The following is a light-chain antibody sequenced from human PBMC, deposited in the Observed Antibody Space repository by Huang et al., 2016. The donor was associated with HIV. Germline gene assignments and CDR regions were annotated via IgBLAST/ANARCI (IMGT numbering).Light chain of an antibody. CDR3: QQSYTSPKT. CDR2: TAS. CDR1: RSISNY. J-gene: IGKJ1*01. Sequence: DIQMTQSPSSLSASVGDRVIITCRSSRSISNYLNWYQQKPGKAPKLLIYTASTLQSGVPSRFSGSGSGRDFTLTISSLQPEDFVTYYCQQSYTSPKTFGQGTKVEI. V-gene: IGKV1-39*01.